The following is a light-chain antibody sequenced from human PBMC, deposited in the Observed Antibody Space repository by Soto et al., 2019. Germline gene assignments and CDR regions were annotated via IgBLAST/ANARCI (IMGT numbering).Light chain of an antibody. CDR3: QQSDSTLSIS. Sequence: DIQMTQSPSSLSASVGDRVTITCRASESISRHLNWYQQKPGKAPNLLIYAASTLQNGVPSRFSGSGSGTDFTLTISSLQPEDFATYYCQQSDSTLSISFGQGTRLELK. J-gene: IGKJ5*01. CDR1: ESISRH. CDR2: AAS. V-gene: IGKV1-39*01.